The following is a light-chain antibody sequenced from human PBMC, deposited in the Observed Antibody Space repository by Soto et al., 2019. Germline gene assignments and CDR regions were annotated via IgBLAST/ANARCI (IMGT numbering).Light chain of an antibody. J-gene: IGLJ3*02. CDR2: EVS. V-gene: IGLV2-8*01. CDR3: TSYAGSNIWV. Sequence: QSVLTQPPSESGYPGQSVTISCTGTSSDVGAYNYVSWYQQYPGQAPKLMIYEVSKRPSGVPDRFSGSKSGETASLTVSGLQPEDEADYYCTSYAGSNIWVFGGGTKVTVL. CDR1: SSDVGAYNY.